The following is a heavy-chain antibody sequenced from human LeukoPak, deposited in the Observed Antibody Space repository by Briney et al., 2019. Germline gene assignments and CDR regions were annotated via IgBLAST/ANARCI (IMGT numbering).Heavy chain of an antibody. CDR1: GYSFTDYW. D-gene: IGHD2-21*02. CDR3: ARQSSYCGGDCSPDY. J-gene: IGHJ4*02. V-gene: IGHV5-51*01. CDR2: IYPGDSDT. Sequence: GESLKISCKGSGYSFTDYWIGWVRQMPGKGLEWMGIIYPGDSDTRYSPSFQGQVTISADKSINTAYLQWSSLKASDTAMYYCARQSSYCGGDCSPDYWGQGTLVTASS.